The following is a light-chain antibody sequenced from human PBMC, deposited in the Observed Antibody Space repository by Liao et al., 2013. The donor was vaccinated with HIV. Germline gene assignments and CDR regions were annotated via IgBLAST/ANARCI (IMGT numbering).Light chain of an antibody. J-gene: IGLJ2*01. V-gene: IGLV3-21*01. CDR1: NIGSKS. CDR2: YDQ. Sequence: SYVLTQPPSESVAPGRTARITCGGDNIGSKSVHWYQQKPGQAPVLVMYYDQNRPSGIPERFSGSNSGNTATLTISRVEAGDEADYYCQVWDSSSALFGGGTKLTVL. CDR3: QVWDSSSAL.